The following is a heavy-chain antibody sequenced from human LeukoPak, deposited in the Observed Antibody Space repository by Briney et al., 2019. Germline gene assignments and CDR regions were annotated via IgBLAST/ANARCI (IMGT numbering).Heavy chain of an antibody. D-gene: IGHD2-21*02. CDR1: GFTFTSYA. J-gene: IGHJ6*02. V-gene: IGHV3-53*01. CDR3: ARDSPPGEAYCGGDCYYYYYGMDV. Sequence: PGGSLRLSCAASGFTFTSYAMSRVRQAPGKGLEWVSVIYSGGSTYYADSVKGRFTISRDNSKNTLYLQMNSLRAEDTAVYYCARDSPPGEAYCGGDCYYYYYGMDVWGQGTTVTVSS. CDR2: IYSGGST.